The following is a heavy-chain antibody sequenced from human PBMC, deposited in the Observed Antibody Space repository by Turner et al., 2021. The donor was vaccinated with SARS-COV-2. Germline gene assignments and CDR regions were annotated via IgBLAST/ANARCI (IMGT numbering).Heavy chain of an antibody. Sequence: QVQLVQSGAEVKKPGSSVKVSCKTSGGTFSSYAISWVRQAPGQGLEWMGGIIAIFGTANYAQKCQGRVAITADESTSTDYMELSSLRSEDTAVYYCARDSRGGRWLQPFWYWGQGTLVTVSS. CDR3: ARDSRGGRWLQPFWY. CDR2: IIAIFGTA. D-gene: IGHD3-16*01. V-gene: IGHV1-69*01. J-gene: IGHJ4*02. CDR1: GGTFSSYA.